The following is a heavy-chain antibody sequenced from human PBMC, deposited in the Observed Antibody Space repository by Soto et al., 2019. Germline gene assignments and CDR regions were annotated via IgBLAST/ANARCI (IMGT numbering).Heavy chain of an antibody. V-gene: IGHV3-7*01. J-gene: IGHJ4*02. D-gene: IGHD6-13*01. CDR2: IKQDGSDK. CDR1: GFTFSTYW. CDR3: ARETSSSWFFSSIDY. Sequence: EVQLVESGGGLVQPGGSLRLSCAASGFTFSTYWMSWVRQAPGKGLEWVANIKQDGSDKYYVDSVKGRFTISRDNAKNSLYLQMNSLRAEDTAVYYCARETSSSWFFSSIDYWGQGTLVTVSS.